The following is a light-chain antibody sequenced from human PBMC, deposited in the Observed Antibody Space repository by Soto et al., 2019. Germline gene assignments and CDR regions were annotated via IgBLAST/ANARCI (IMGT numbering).Light chain of an antibody. Sequence: AIRMTQSPSSFSASTGARVTITCRASQGISSYLAWYQQKPGXAPXLLIYAASTLQSGVPSRFSGSGSGTDFTLTISCLQSEDFATYYCQQYYSYPPITFGQGTRLEIK. V-gene: IGKV1-8*01. CDR3: QQYYSYPPIT. CDR2: AAS. J-gene: IGKJ5*01. CDR1: QGISSY.